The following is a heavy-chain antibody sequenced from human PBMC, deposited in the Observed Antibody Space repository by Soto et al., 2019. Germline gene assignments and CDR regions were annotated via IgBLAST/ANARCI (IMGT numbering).Heavy chain of an antibody. D-gene: IGHD2-21*02. Sequence: QVQLVESGGGVVQPGRSLRLSCAASGFTFSPYTMHWVRQTPGKGLEWVAVISNDGDDKDYADSVKGRFTVSRDNSKSXLXXQMSSLRAEDTALYYCARGGGFCGADCYKGGIDYWGQGTLVTVSP. CDR1: GFTFSPYT. V-gene: IGHV3-30-3*01. J-gene: IGHJ4*02. CDR2: ISNDGDDK. CDR3: ARGGGFCGADCYKGGIDY.